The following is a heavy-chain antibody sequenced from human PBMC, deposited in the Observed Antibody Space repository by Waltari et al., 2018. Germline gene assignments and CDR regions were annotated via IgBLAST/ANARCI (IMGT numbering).Heavy chain of an antibody. J-gene: IGHJ1*01. CDR2: IIHSGST. CDR1: GGSFSGYY. Sequence: QVQLQQWGAGLLKPSETLSLTCAVYGGSFSGYYWSWIRQPPGKGLEWIGEIIHSGSTNYNPSLKSRVTISVDTSKNQFSLKLSSVTAADTAVYYCVRNLVVVPQVDFQHWGQGTLVTVSS. V-gene: IGHV4-34*12. CDR3: VRNLVVVPQVDFQH. D-gene: IGHD2-8*02.